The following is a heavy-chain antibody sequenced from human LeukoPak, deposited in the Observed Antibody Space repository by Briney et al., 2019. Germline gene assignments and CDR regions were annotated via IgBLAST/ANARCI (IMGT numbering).Heavy chain of an antibody. D-gene: IGHD6-13*01. J-gene: IGHJ4*02. V-gene: IGHV1-2*02. CDR1: GYTFTSYG. CDR2: INPNSGGT. CDR3: ARVIRVGIAAAGTSY. Sequence: ASVKVSCKASGYTFTSYGISWVRQAPGQGLEWMGWINPNSGGTNYAQKFQGRVTMTRDTSISTAYMELSRLRSDDTAVYYCARVIRVGIAAAGTSYWGQGTLVTVSS.